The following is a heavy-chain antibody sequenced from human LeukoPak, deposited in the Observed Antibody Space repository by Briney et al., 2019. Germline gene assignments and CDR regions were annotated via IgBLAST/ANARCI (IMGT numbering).Heavy chain of an antibody. Sequence: PGGSLRLSCAASGFTFSSYWMSWVRQAPGKGLEWVANIKQDGSEKYYVDSVKGRFTISRDNAKNSLYLQMNSLRAEDTAVYYCARDPYSSWDAFDIWGQGTMVTVSS. D-gene: IGHD6-6*01. CDR1: GFTFSSYW. J-gene: IGHJ3*02. V-gene: IGHV3-7*01. CDR2: IKQDGSEK. CDR3: ARDPYSSWDAFDI.